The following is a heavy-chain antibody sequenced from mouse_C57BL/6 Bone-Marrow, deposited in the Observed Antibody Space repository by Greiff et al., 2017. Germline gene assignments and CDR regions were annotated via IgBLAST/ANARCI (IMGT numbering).Heavy chain of an antibody. CDR2: IRNKANGYTT. Sequence: EVQLVESGGGLVQPGGSLSLSCAASGFTFTDYYMSWVRQPPGKALEWLGFIRNKANGYTTEYSASVKGRFTISRDNSQSILYLQMNALRAEDSATYYCARSYYGSSYRAMDYWGQGTSVTVSS. CDR1: GFTFTDYY. D-gene: IGHD1-1*01. V-gene: IGHV7-3*01. CDR3: ARSYYGSSYRAMDY. J-gene: IGHJ4*01.